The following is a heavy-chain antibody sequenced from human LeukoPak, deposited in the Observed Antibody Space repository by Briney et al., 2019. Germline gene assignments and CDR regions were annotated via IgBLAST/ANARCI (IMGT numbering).Heavy chain of an antibody. J-gene: IGHJ4*02. CDR1: GFTFSNFW. CDR2: INGDGSET. CDR3: ARVRRGDDFNPFDY. Sequence: PGGSLRLSCAASGFTFSNFWIYWVRYAPGKGLVWVSRINGDGSETIHADSVKGRFTISRDNAKNTLYLQMNSLRTEDTAVYYCARVRRGDDFNPFDYWGQGTLVTVSS. V-gene: IGHV3-74*01. D-gene: IGHD3-16*01.